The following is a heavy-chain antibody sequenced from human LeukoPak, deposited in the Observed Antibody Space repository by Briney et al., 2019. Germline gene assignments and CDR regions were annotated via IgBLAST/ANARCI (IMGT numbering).Heavy chain of an antibody. J-gene: IGHJ5*02. CDR3: ARDFDSSGPGGP. CDR2: IIPILGIA. V-gene: IGHV1-69*04. Sequence: GASVKVSCKASGGTFSSYAISWVRQAPGQGLEWMGRIIPILGIANYAQKFQGRVTITADKSTSTAYMELSSLRSEDTAVYYCARDFDSSGPGGPWGQGTLVTVSS. CDR1: GGTFSSYA. D-gene: IGHD3-22*01.